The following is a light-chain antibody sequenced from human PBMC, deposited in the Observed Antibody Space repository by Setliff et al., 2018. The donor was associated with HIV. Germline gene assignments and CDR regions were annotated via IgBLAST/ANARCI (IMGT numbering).Light chain of an antibody. J-gene: IGLJ1*01. CDR1: SSNIGNKY. CDR3: AAWDDSLSVYYV. CDR2: SNN. V-gene: IGLV1-47*02. Sequence: QSVLTQPPSASGTPVQRVTISCSGSSSNIGNKYVYWYQHLPGTAPNLLIYSNNQRPSGVPVRFSGSKSGTSASLAISGLGSEDWADYYCAAWDDSLSVYYVFGTGTKVTVL.